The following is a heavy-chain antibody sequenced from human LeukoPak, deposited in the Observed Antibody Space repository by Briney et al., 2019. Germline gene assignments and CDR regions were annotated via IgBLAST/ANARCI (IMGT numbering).Heavy chain of an antibody. V-gene: IGHV2-5*01. CDR1: GFSLSTSGVG. J-gene: IGHJ6*02. Sequence: SGPTLVNPTQTLTLTCTFSGFSLSTSGVGVGWIRQPPGKALEWLALIYWNDDKRYSPSLKSRLTITKDTSKNQVVLTMTNMEPVDTATYYCAHRYCSGGSCYHYYCGMDVWGQGTTVTVSS. CDR3: AHRYCSGGSCYHYYCGMDV. D-gene: IGHD2-15*01. CDR2: IYWNDDK.